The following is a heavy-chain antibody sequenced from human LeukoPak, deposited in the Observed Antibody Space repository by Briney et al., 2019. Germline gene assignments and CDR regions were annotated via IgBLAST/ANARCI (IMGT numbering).Heavy chain of an antibody. CDR3: AGRVVVAAISDIDAFDI. D-gene: IGHD2-15*01. CDR2: IYYSGST. CDR1: GGSISSSSYY. J-gene: IGHJ3*02. Sequence: SETLSLTCTVSGGSISSSSYYWGWIRQPPGKGLEWIGSIYYSGSTYYNPSLKSRVTISVDTSKNQFSLKLSSVTAADTAVYYCAGRVVVAAISDIDAFDIWGQGTMVTVSS. V-gene: IGHV4-39*07.